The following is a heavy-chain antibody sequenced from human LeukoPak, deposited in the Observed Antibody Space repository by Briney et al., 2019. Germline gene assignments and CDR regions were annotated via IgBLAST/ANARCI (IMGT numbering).Heavy chain of an antibody. D-gene: IGHD6-6*01. J-gene: IGHJ5*02. CDR1: GGTFSSYA. CDR3: ARDMGSSGNWFDP. V-gene: IGHV1-69*05. CDR2: IIPILGTA. Sequence: ASVKVSCKASGGTFSSYAISWVRQAPGQGLEWMGGIIPILGTANYAQKFQGRVTITTDESTSTAYMELSSLRSEDTAVYYCARDMGSSGNWFDPWGQGTLVTVSS.